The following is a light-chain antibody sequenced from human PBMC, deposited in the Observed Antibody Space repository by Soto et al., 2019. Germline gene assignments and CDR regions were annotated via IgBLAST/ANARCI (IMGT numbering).Light chain of an antibody. J-gene: IGKJ4*01. V-gene: IGKV3-11*01. Sequence: EIVLTQSPATLSLSPGERATLSCRASQSVNTYLAWYQQRPGQAPRLLMYDASNRATGIPARFSGRGSGTDFTLTIDSLEPEDFAVYYCQQRSNWPFTFGGGTKVEIK. CDR2: DAS. CDR1: QSVNTY. CDR3: QQRSNWPFT.